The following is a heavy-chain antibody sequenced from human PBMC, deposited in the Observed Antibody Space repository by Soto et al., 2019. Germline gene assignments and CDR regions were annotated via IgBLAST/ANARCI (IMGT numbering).Heavy chain of an antibody. CDR1: GYSFTNYY. CDR2: VNPSDGNT. Sequence: VQMVQSGAEVRRPGASVKISCKASGYSFTNYYIHWVRQAPGQGLEWMGTVNPSDGNTVYAQSFQGRVTMTRDTSXNXXXXXXXXXXXXXXXXXXXXXXXXXXXXGYDAFDIWGQGTMVNVSS. CDR3: XXXXXXXXXGYDAFDI. J-gene: IGHJ3*02. V-gene: IGHV1-46*01. D-gene: IGHD3-3*01.